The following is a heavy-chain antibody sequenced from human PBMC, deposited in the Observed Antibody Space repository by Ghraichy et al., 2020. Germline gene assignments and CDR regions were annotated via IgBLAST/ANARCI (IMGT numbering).Heavy chain of an antibody. D-gene: IGHD3-16*01. CDR1: GFSFSESG. CDR3: THGGDSPVDPARFDD. CDR2: IRNKSNNYAT. Sequence: GGSLRLSCAASGFSFSESGLHWVRQASGKGLEWIGRIRNKSNNYATSYAASVKGRFTISRDDSKNTAFLQLNGLKTEDTALYYCTHGGDSPVDPARFDDWGQGTLVTVSS. J-gene: IGHJ4*02. V-gene: IGHV3-73*01.